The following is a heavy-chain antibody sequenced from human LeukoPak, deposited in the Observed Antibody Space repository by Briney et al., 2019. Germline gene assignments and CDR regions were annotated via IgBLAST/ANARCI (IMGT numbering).Heavy chain of an antibody. V-gene: IGHV3-23*01. CDR3: AKDRNIPGFGDY. J-gene: IGHJ4*02. CDR1: GFTFSSYG. D-gene: IGHD3-3*01. Sequence: GGTLRLSCAASGFTFSSYGMSWVRQAPGKGLEWVSAISGSGGSTYYADSVKGRFTISRDNSKNTLYLQMNSLRAEDTAVYYCAKDRNIPGFGDYWGQGTLVTVSS. CDR2: ISGSGGST.